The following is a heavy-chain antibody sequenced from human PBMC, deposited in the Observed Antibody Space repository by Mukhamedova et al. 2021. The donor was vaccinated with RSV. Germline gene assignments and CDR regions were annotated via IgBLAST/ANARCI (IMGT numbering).Heavy chain of an antibody. CDR2: YYRSKWYN. Sequence: YYRSKWYNDYAVSVKSRIIISPHTSKNQFSLHLNSVTPEDTAVYYCATYAFEIWGQGTMVTVSS. CDR3: ATYAFEI. J-gene: IGHJ3*02. V-gene: IGHV6-1*01.